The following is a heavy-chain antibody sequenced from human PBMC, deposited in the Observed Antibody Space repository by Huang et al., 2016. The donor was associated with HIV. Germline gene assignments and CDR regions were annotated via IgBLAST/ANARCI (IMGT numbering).Heavy chain of an antibody. V-gene: IGHV4-59*11. Sequence: QVQLQESGAGLVKPSETLSLTCTVSGASIREHYWSWVRQPPGKGLEWIGIINHSGATNFGPSRRSRFAISIDTSKNQFSLRLTSVTVADTAVYYCARLRGSPLDYWGQGVLVTVSS. CDR1: GASIREHY. CDR3: ARLRGSPLDY. D-gene: IGHD3-10*01. CDR2: INHSGAT. J-gene: IGHJ4*02.